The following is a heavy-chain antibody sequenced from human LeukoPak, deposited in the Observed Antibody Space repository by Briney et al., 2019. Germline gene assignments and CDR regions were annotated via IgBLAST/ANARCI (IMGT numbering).Heavy chain of an antibody. CDR2: IIPIFGTA. V-gene: IGHV1-69*13. D-gene: IGHD5-18*01. CDR3: ARDEGRGYSYGSGAFDI. CDR1: GGTFSSYA. Sequence: ASVTVSCKASGGTFSSYAISWVRQAPGQGLEWMGGIIPIFGTANYAQRFQGRVTITADESTSTAYMELSSLRSEDTAVYYCARDEGRGYSYGSGAFDIWGQGTMVTVSS. J-gene: IGHJ3*02.